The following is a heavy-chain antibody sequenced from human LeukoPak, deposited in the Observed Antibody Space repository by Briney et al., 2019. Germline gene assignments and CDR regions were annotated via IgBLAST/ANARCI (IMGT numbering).Heavy chain of an antibody. CDR3: ARDYYYDSSGYYYRHAFDI. V-gene: IGHV3-53*01. CDR2: IYSGGST. D-gene: IGHD3-22*01. J-gene: IGHJ3*02. CDR1: GFTVSSNY. Sequence: PGGSLRLSCAASGFTVSSNYMSWVRQAPGKGLEWVSVIYSGGSTYYADSVKGRFTISRDNSKNTPYLQMNSLRAEDTAVYYCARDYYYDSSGYYYRHAFDIWGQGTMVTVSS.